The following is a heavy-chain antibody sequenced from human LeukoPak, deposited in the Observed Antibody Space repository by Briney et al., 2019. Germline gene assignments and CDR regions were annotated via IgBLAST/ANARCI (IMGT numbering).Heavy chain of an antibody. Sequence: PGGSLRLSCAASGFTFSSYVMHWVRQAPGKGLEWVAIISYDGSNEYYADSVKGRFTISRDNSKNTLYLQMNSLRAEDTAVYYCARSQSSRQITIPKTRRYFDYRGQGVLVTVSS. CDR3: ARSQSSRQITIPKTRRYFDY. CDR1: GFTFSSYV. D-gene: IGHD3-10*01. V-gene: IGHV3-30*04. J-gene: IGHJ4*02. CDR2: ISYDGSNE.